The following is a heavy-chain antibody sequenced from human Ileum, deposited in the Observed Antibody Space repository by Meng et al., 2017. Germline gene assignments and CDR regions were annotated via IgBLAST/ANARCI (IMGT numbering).Heavy chain of an antibody. Sequence: VPMRESGPGRVQPSGTLVLTCAGSGDSISSSGWWSWVRQPPGKGLEWIGQIYQSGSTNYNPSLKSRVTISIDRSENQLSLKLSSVTAADTAVYYCARHIVGPTPGMEYWGQGTLVTVSS. D-gene: IGHD1-26*01. J-gene: IGHJ4*02. CDR3: ARHIVGPTPGMEY. CDR1: GDSISSSGW. V-gene: IGHV4-4*02. CDR2: IYQSGST.